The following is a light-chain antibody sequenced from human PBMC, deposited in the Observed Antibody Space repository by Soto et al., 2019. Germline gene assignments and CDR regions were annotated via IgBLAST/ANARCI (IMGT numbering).Light chain of an antibody. CDR2: DVS. Sequence: QSALTQPRSVSGSPGRSVTISCTGTSSDVGFYNYVSWYQQHPGKAPKLMIYDVSGRPSGVPDRFSGSKSGNTASLTISGLQAEDEAEYYCCSYAGSYTVIFGGGTKLTVL. J-gene: IGLJ2*01. CDR3: CSYAGSYTVI. CDR1: SSDVGFYNY. V-gene: IGLV2-11*01.